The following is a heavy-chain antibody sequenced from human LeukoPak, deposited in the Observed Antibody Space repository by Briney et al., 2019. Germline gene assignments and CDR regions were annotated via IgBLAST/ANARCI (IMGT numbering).Heavy chain of an antibody. Sequence: GASVKVSCKASGFTFSRYDINWVRQATGQGLEWMGWMNPNSGNTGYAQKFQDRVAMTRNTSISTAYMELSSLRSDDTAVYYCARGRRDSRQFDYWGQGTLVTVSS. CDR1: GFTFSRYD. D-gene: IGHD3-10*01. J-gene: IGHJ4*02. V-gene: IGHV1-8*01. CDR2: MNPNSGNT. CDR3: ARGRRDSRQFDY.